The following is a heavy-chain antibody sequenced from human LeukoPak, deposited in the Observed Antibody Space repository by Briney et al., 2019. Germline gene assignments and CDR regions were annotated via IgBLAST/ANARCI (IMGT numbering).Heavy chain of an antibody. Sequence: PGGSLRLSCAASGFTFSSYWMSWVRQAPGKGLEWVANIKQDGSEKYYVDSVKGRFTISRDNAKNSLYLQMNSLRAEGTAVYYCARDGGSSWYYYYYGMDVWAKGPRSPSP. D-gene: IGHD6-13*01. CDR2: IKQDGSEK. CDR3: ARDGGSSWYYYYYGMDV. CDR1: GFTFSSYW. J-gene: IGHJ6*02. V-gene: IGHV3-7*01.